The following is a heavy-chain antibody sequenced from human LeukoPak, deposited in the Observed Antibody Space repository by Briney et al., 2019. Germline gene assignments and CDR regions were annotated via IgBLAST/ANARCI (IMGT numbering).Heavy chain of an antibody. D-gene: IGHD1-26*01. V-gene: IGHV3-21*01. CDR2: ISTSSSYI. J-gene: IGHJ4*02. CDR1: GFTFSSYS. Sequence: GGSLRLSCAASGFTFSSYSMTWVRQAPGKGLEWVSSISTSSSYIYYADSVKGRFTISRDNARNSLYLQMNSLRAEDTAVYYCASLDRGSYYSFDYWGQGTLVTVSS. CDR3: ASLDRGSYYSFDY.